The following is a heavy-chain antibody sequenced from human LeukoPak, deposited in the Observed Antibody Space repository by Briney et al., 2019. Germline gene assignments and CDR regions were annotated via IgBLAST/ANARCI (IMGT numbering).Heavy chain of an antibody. V-gene: IGHV3-66*01. Sequence: GRSLRLSCAASGFTFSSYAMHWVRQAPGKGLEWVAVIYSGGSTYYADSVKGRFTISRDNSKNTLYLQMNSLRAEDTAVYYCARDPGGNWGYWGQGTLVTVSS. CDR3: ARDPGGNWGY. CDR2: IYSGGST. D-gene: IGHD7-27*01. J-gene: IGHJ4*02. CDR1: GFTFSSYA.